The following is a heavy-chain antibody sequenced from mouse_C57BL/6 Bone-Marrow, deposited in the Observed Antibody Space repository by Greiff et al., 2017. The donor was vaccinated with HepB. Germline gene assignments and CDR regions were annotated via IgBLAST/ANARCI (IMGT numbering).Heavy chain of an antibody. CDR2: IHPYSGST. J-gene: IGHJ1*01. CDR1: GYTFTSYW. D-gene: IGHD2-1*01. V-gene: IGHV1-64*01. Sequence: VQLQQPGAELVKPGASVKLSCKASGYTFTSYWMHWVKQRPGQGLEWIGMIHPYSGSTNYNQKFKSKATLTVDKSYSIACMALSRLASEDSAVYYCVDGNGYFDDWGSGTTVTVSS. CDR3: VDGNGYFDD.